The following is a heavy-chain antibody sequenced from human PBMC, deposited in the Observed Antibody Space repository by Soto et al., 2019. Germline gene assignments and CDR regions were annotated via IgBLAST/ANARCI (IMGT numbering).Heavy chain of an antibody. V-gene: IGHV5-10-1*01. CDR2: IDPSDSYT. CDR3: ARNSVPAAIRDLQVNWFDP. J-gene: IGHJ5*02. Sequence: PGESLKISCKGPGSRLTSYWIRWVRQMPGKGLEWMGRIDPSDSYTNYSPSFQGHVTISADKSISTAYLQWSSLKASDTAMYYCARNSVPAAIRDLQVNWFDPWGQGTLVTVSS. D-gene: IGHD2-2*02. CDR1: GSRLTSYW.